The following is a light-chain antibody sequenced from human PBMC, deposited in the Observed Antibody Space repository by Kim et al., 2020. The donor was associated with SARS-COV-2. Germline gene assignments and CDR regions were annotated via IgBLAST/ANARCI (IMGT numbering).Light chain of an antibody. CDR2: GKN. Sequence: SSELTQDPAVSVALGQTVRITCQGDSLRSYYASWYQQKPGQAPVLVIYGKNNRPSGIPDRFSGSSSGNTASLTITGAQAEDEADNYCNSRDSSGNPPYVF. J-gene: IGLJ1*01. CDR1: SLRSYY. CDR3: NSRDSSGNPPYV. V-gene: IGLV3-19*01.